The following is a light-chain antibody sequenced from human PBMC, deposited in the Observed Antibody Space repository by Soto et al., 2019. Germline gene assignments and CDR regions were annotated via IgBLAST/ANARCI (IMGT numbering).Light chain of an antibody. V-gene: IGKV1-39*01. J-gene: IGKJ2*01. CDR1: QNIRTY. CDR2: AAS. Sequence: DIQMTQSPSSLSASIGDRVTITCRASQNIRTYLNWYQQKPGKAPDLLVFAASNLQTGVPSRFSGGVSGTDFTLTISSLQPEDFATYYCQQTYSGLPYTFGQGTKLEIK. CDR3: QQTYSGLPYT.